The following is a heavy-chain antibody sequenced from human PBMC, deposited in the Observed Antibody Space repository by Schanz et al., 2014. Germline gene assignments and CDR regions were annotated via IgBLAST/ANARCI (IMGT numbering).Heavy chain of an antibody. Sequence: EAHLVESGGGLVQPGGSLRLSCGSSGFTFSDAWMSWVRQAPGKGLEWVSSFNDGGVNKYYADSVKGRFTISSDNSKSTLYLQMSSLRAEDTAVYYCAKSQGSSFDSWGQGTLVTVSS. CDR3: AKSQGSSFDS. CDR2: FNDGGVNK. J-gene: IGHJ4*02. D-gene: IGHD6-13*01. V-gene: IGHV3-23*04. CDR1: GFTFSDA.